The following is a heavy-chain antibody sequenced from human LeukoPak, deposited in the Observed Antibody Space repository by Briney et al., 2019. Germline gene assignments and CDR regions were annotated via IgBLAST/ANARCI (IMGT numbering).Heavy chain of an antibody. D-gene: IGHD3-10*01. V-gene: IGHV1-46*01. CDR2: FNPRGGST. CDR3: ARDEVAGTYYFDY. CDR1: GYTFTSHY. Sequence: ASVKVSCKASGYTFTSHYMHWVRQAPGQGLERMGLFNPRGGSTSYAQKFQGRVFMTGDTSTGTVYMELSSLMSDDAAVYYCARDEVAGTYYFDYWGQGTLVTVSS. J-gene: IGHJ4*02.